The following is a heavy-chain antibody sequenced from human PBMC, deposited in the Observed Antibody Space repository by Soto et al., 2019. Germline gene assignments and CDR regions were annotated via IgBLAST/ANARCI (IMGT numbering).Heavy chain of an antibody. D-gene: IGHD6-6*01. V-gene: IGHV1-2*04. CDR2: INPNSGGT. Sequence: GASVKVSCKASGYTFTGYYMHWVRQAPGQGLEWMGWINPNSGGTNYAQKFQGWVTMTRDTSISTAYMELSRLRSDDTAVYYCAREDIAARPRYYGMDVWGQGTTVTVS. CDR3: AREDIAARPRYYGMDV. J-gene: IGHJ6*02. CDR1: GYTFTGYY.